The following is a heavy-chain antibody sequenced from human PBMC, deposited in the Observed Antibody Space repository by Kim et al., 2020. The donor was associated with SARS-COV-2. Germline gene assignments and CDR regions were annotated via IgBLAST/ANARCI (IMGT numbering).Heavy chain of an antibody. CDR2: TYSAATT. CDR3: AGGANVNGISFDY. D-gene: IGHD2-8*01. Sequence: GGSLRLSCVASGFNVSGSYMAWVRQAPGKGLEWVSVTYSAATTFYSDSVKGRFTISRHNSKNTLHLQMNSLRADDTAVYYCAGGANVNGISFDYWGQGTLVTASS. J-gene: IGHJ4*02. CDR1: GFNVSGSY. V-gene: IGHV3-53*01.